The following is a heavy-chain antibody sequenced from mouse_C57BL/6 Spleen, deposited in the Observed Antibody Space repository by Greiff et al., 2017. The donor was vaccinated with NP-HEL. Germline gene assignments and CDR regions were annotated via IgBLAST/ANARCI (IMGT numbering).Heavy chain of an antibody. CDR3: ASGATVVAKTMDY. CDR2: ISSGSSTI. J-gene: IGHJ4*01. Sequence: EVKLVESGGGLVKPGGSLKLSCAASGFTFSDYGMHWVRQAPEKGLEWVAYISSGSSTIYYADTVKGRFTISRDNAKNTLCLQMTSLRSEDTAMYYCASGATVVAKTMDYWGQGTSVTVSS. D-gene: IGHD1-1*01. CDR1: GFTFSDYG. V-gene: IGHV5-17*01.